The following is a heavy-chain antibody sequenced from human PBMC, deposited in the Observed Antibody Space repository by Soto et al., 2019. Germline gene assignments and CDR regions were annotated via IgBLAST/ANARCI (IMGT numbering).Heavy chain of an antibody. CDR2: ISSSSSYI. V-gene: IGHV3-21*01. J-gene: IGHJ4*02. Sequence: GGSLRLSCAASGFTFSSYNMNWVRQAPGKGLEWVSSISSSSSYIYYADSVKGRFTVSRDNAKNSVYLQLSSLRHEDTAVYYCARDLSHWGQGTLVTVSS. CDR3: ARDLSH. CDR1: GFTFSSYN.